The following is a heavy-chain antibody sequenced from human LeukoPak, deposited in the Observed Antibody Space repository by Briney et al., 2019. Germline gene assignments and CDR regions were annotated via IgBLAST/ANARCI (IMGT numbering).Heavy chain of an antibody. Sequence: SVKVSCKASGGTFSSYAISWARQAPGQGLEWMGGIIPIFGTANYAQKFQGRVTITADESTSTAYMELSSLRSVDTAVYYCARRQLLYGDAYYYYYGMDVWGQGTTVTVSS. D-gene: IGHD2-2*02. V-gene: IGHV1-69*13. CDR1: GGTFSSYA. J-gene: IGHJ6*02. CDR3: ARRQLLYGDAYYYYYGMDV. CDR2: IIPIFGTA.